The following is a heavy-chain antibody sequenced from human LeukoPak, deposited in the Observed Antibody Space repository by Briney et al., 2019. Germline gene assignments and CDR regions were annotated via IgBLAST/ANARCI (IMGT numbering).Heavy chain of an antibody. Sequence: QPGGSLRLSCAASGFTFSSYWMHWVRQAPGKGLVWVSRINYDGSSTSYADSVKGRFTISRDNAKNTLYLQMNSLRAEDTAVYYGAREAAAGTAGAYGMDVWGQGTTVTVSS. CDR3: AREAAAGTAGAYGMDV. J-gene: IGHJ6*02. CDR1: GFTFSSYW. D-gene: IGHD6-13*01. V-gene: IGHV3-74*01. CDR2: INYDGSST.